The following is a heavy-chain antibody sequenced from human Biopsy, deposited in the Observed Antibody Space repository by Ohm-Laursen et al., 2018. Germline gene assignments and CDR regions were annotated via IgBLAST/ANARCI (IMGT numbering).Heavy chain of an antibody. CDR3: ARGTGRYYVYGAFDI. D-gene: IGHD1-26*01. CDR1: GGSVNSYS. V-gene: IGHV4-59*02. J-gene: IGHJ3*02. CDR2: IYNTGST. Sequence: SDTLSLTCTVSGGSVNSYSWSWIRQPPGKGLEWIGYIYNTGSTIYNPSIKSRVTMSVDTSKNQFSLNLRSVTAADTAVYYCARGTGRYYVYGAFDIWGQGTVVTVSS.